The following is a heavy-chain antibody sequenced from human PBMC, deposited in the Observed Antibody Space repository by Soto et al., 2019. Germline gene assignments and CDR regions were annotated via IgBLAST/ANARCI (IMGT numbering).Heavy chain of an antibody. D-gene: IGHD6-19*01. V-gene: IGHV4-4*02. Sequence: QVQLQESGPGLVKPSGTLSLTCAVSGDSVSSPYYWCWVRQPPGEGLEWIGEVFHTGTTSYNPSLRRRVTISMDTSINQFSLDLTSLTAADTAVYYCARSAGWYAVHSWGPGTLVIVSS. CDR2: VFHTGTT. J-gene: IGHJ4*02. CDR1: GDSVSSPYY. CDR3: ARSAGWYAVHS.